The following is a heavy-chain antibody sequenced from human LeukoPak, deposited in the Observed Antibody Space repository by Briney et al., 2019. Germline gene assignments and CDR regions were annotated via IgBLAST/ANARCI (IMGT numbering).Heavy chain of an antibody. CDR2: IYYTGNT. CDR1: GGSITTYF. J-gene: IGHJ4*02. CDR3: AGARGGAYGFAFDS. Sequence: SDTLSLTCTVSGGSITTYFWSWIRQPPVKGLECIGYIYYTGNTNYSPSLRNRVTISVDTSKSQFSLKLNSVTAADTALYFCAGARGGAYGFAFDSWGQGTLVTVSS. D-gene: IGHD3-10*01. V-gene: IGHV4-59*07.